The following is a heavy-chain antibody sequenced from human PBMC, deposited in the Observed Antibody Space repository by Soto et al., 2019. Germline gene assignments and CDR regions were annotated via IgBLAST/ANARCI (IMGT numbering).Heavy chain of an antibody. CDR2: INAGGGYT. V-gene: IGHV1-46*03. J-gene: IGHJ5*02. CDR3: SRGGAIVVLTAPFDL. CDR1: GYIFINYY. D-gene: IGHD2-21*02. Sequence: ASVKVSCKASGYIFINYYIHWVRQAPGQGLEWMGTINAGGGYTTYAQSFLGRVSTTRYTTTSTVSMELSSLISEATALYYCSRGGAIVVLTAPFDLRGQGTLVTVSS.